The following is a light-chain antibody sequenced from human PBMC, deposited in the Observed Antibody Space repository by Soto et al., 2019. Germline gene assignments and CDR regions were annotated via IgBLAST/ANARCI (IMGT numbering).Light chain of an antibody. J-gene: IGLJ2*01. CDR3: GTWDNRLKTV. CDR1: TSNIGNNY. V-gene: IGLV1-51*02. Sequence: QSVLTQPPSVSAAPGQRVTISCSGTTSNIGNNYVSWYQQFPGKAPKLLIYENNRRPSGIPDRFSGSKSGTSATLHISGLQTGDEAIYFCGTWDNRLKTVFGGGTKLTFL. CDR2: ENN.